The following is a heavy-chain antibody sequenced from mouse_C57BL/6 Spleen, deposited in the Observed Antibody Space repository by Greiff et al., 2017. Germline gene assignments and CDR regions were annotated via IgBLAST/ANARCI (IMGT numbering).Heavy chain of an antibody. CDR1: EYEFPSHD. CDR3: EEDSIYYAMDY. J-gene: IGHJ4*01. D-gene: IGHD2-10*02. CDR2: INSDGGST. V-gene: IGHV5-2*01. Sequence: EVHLVQSGGGFVQPGESLKLSCESTEYEFPSHDMSWVRKTPEKRLELVAAINSDGGSTYYPDTMERRFIISRDNTKKTLYLQMSSLRSEDTALYYCEEDSIYYAMDYWGQGTSVTVSS.